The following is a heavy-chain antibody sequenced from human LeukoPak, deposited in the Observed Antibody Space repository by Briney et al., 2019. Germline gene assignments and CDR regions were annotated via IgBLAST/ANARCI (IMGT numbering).Heavy chain of an antibody. Sequence: ASVKVSCKASGYTFTGYYMHWVRQAPGQGLEWLGWINPNSGGTKYSQKFQGRVTMTRDTSISTAYMALSRLRSDDTAVYYCARDWGYCSSTSCRDYRGQGTLVTVSS. J-gene: IGHJ4*02. V-gene: IGHV1-2*02. CDR2: INPNSGGT. CDR1: GYTFTGYY. D-gene: IGHD2-2*01. CDR3: ARDWGYCSSTSCRDY.